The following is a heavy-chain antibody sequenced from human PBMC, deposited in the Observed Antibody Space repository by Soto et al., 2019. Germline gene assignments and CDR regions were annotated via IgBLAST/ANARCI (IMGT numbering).Heavy chain of an antibody. V-gene: IGHV4-30-2*01. D-gene: IGHD6-13*01. CDR3: ARVLSAGVWYNWFDP. Sequence: SETLSLTCAVSGGSISNCGYSWSWIRQPPGKGLEWIGYIYHSGSTYYNPSLKSRVTISVDRSKNQFSLKLSSVTAADTAVYYCARVLSAGVWYNWFDPWGQGTLVTVSS. CDR1: GGSISNCGYS. CDR2: IYHSGST. J-gene: IGHJ5*02.